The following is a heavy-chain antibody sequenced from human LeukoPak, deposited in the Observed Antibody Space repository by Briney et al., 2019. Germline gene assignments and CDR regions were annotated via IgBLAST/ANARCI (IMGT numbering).Heavy chain of an antibody. CDR2: ISYDGTSK. V-gene: IGHV3-30*03. D-gene: IGHD6-19*01. CDR1: GFIFSSYG. Sequence: GGSLRLSCAASGFIFSSYGMNWVRQAPGKGLEWVAVISYDGTSKDYAESVKGRFTISRDNSKLYLQMNSLRTDDTAVYYCARDGNRWLEPLAYWGQGTLVTVSS. CDR3: ARDGNRWLEPLAY. J-gene: IGHJ4*02.